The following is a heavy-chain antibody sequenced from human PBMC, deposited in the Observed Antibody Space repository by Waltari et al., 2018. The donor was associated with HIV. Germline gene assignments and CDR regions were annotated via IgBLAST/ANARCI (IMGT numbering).Heavy chain of an antibody. Sequence: QVQLVESGGGVVQPGRSLRLSCAASGFTFSSYGMHWVRQAPGKGLEWVAVISYDGSNKYYADSVKGRFTISRDNSKNTLYLQMNSLRAEDTAVYYCAKPYDSSGYYYAFDIWGQGTMVTVSS. CDR2: ISYDGSNK. V-gene: IGHV3-30*18. D-gene: IGHD3-22*01. CDR3: AKPYDSSGYYYAFDI. J-gene: IGHJ3*02. CDR1: GFTFSSYG.